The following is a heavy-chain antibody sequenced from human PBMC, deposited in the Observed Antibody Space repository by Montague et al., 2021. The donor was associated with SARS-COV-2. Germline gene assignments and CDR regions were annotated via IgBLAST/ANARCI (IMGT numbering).Heavy chain of an antibody. J-gene: IGHJ6*02. V-gene: IGHV4-4*07. CDR2: LYTSGST. D-gene: IGHD5-12*01. CDR1: GASVRTYY. Sequence: SETLSLTCTVSGASVRTYYWSWIRQSSGKKLEWMGRLYTSGSTYXNPSVKSRVTMSLDTSKNLFSLNLSSMTAADTAVYYCARDGADYSFAYYHEMDVWGQGIAVTVSS. CDR3: ARDGADYSFAYYHEMDV.